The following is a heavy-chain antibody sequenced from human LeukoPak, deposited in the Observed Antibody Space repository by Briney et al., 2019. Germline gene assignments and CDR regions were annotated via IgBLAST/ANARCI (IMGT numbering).Heavy chain of an antibody. CDR2: IYYSGST. CDR1: GGSISSSSYY. CDR3: AGHIVVVPAAYFDY. V-gene: IGHV4-39*01. J-gene: IGHJ4*02. D-gene: IGHD2-2*01. Sequence: SETLSLTRTVSGGSISSSSYYWGWIRQPPGKGLEWIGSIYYSGSTYYNPSLKSRVTISVDTSKNQFSLKLSSVAAADTAVYYCAGHIVVVPAAYFDYWGQGTLVTVSS.